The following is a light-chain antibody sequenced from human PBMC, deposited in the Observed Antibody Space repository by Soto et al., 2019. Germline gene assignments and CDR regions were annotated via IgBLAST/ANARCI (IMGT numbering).Light chain of an antibody. Sequence: IVMTHSPATLSVPQGERATLSCRASHSVRSNLAWYQHKPGQAPRLLIYGASTRATGIPARFSGSGSGTEFTLTISSLQSEDFAVYYCQHYNYWLWTFGQGTKVDI. J-gene: IGKJ1*01. V-gene: IGKV3-15*01. CDR2: GAS. CDR1: HSVRSN. CDR3: QHYNYWLWT.